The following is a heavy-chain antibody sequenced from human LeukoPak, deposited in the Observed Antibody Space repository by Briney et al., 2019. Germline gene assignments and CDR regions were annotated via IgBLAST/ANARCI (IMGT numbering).Heavy chain of an antibody. J-gene: IGHJ4*02. CDR3: ARAIWFGELNPFDY. D-gene: IGHD3-10*01. V-gene: IGHV1-3*01. CDR1: GYTFTSYA. Sequence: ASVKVSCKASGYTFTSYAMHWVRQAPGQRLEWMGRINAGNGNTKYSQKFQGRVTITRDTSASTAYMELSSLRSEDTAVYYCARAIWFGELNPFDYWGQGTLVTVSS. CDR2: INAGNGNT.